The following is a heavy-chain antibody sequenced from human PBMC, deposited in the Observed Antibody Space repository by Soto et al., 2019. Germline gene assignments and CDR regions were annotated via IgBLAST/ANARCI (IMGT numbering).Heavy chain of an antibody. Sequence: QVQLQESGPGLVKPSQTLSLTCTVSGGSISSGDYYWSWIRQPPGKGLEWIGYIYYSGSTSYNPSLKSRVTVAVGMANDRCSLRLSSVTAAHTAVYCCASAQGSGFLVSWGQGTLVTVSS. V-gene: IGHV4-30-4*01. CDR1: GGSISSGDYY. CDR2: IYYSGST. J-gene: IGHJ4*02. D-gene: IGHD3-10*01. CDR3: ASAQGSGFLVS.